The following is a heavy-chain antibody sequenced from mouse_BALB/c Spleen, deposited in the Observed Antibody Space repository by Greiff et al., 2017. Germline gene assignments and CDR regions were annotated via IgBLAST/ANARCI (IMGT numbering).Heavy chain of an antibody. CDR1: GFSLTSYG. CDR3: AGITTGSWFAY. Sequence: VKVVESGPGLVQPSQSLSITCTVSGFSLTSYGVHWVRQSPGKGLEWLGVIWSGGSTDYNAAFISRLSISKDNSKSQVFFKMNSLQANDTAIYYCAGITTGSWFAYWGQGTLVTVSA. J-gene: IGHJ3*01. V-gene: IGHV2-2*02. D-gene: IGHD2-4*01. CDR2: IWSGGST.